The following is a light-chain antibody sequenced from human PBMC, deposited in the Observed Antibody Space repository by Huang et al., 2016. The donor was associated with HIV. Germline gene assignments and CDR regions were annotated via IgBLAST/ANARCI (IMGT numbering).Light chain of an antibody. CDR1: QSVGTN. J-gene: IGKJ1*01. V-gene: IGKV3-15*01. Sequence: EIVMTQSPATLSMFPGGRVTLSCRASQSVGTNLAWYQQIRGQAPSLLMYDASTRATGIPARFRGSGSGTEFTLTITSLQSDDFAVYYCQQYSNWPPWTFGQGTEVEVK. CDR2: DAS. CDR3: QQYSNWPPWT.